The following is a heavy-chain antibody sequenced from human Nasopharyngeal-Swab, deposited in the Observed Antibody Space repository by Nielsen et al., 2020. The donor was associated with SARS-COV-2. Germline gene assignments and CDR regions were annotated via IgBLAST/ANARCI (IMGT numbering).Heavy chain of an antibody. CDR3: ATPWELSAY. D-gene: IGHD1-26*01. V-gene: IGHV4-39*01. Sequence: WIRQPPGKGLEWIGSIYYSGSTYYNPSLKSRVTISVDTSKNQFSLKLSSVTAADTAVYYCATPWELSAYWDQGTLVTVSS. J-gene: IGHJ4*02. CDR2: IYYSGST.